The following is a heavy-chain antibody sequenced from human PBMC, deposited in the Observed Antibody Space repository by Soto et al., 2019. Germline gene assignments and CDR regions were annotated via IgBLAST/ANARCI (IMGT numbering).Heavy chain of an antibody. V-gene: IGHV1-69*01. Sequence: QVQLIQSGAELKRPGSSVKVSCKASGDTFSSYSITWLRQAPGQRLEWMGGIIPIFAKPTYAQKFQGRVAITADESTITVYMELTSLTSEDTAVYYCARGPRIWNSFYIWGQGTPLSVSS. CDR1: GDTFSSYS. CDR2: IIPIFAKP. CDR3: ARGPRIWNSFYI. D-gene: IGHD1-7*01. J-gene: IGHJ3*02.